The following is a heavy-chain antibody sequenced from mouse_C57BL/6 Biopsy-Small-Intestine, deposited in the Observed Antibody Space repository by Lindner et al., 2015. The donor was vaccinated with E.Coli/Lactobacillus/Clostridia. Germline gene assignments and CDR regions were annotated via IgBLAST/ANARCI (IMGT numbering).Heavy chain of an antibody. CDR2: INPGSGGT. V-gene: IGHV1-54*01. D-gene: IGHD3-2*02. J-gene: IGHJ4*01. CDR3: ARRQLRLPSPMDY. Sequence: VQLQESGAELVRPGTSVKVSCKASGYAFTNYLIEWVKQRPGQGLEWIGVINPGSGGTNYNGKLKGKATLTADKSSSTAYMQLSSLTSEDSAVYFCARRQLRLPSPMDYWGQGTSVTVSS. CDR1: GYAFTNYL.